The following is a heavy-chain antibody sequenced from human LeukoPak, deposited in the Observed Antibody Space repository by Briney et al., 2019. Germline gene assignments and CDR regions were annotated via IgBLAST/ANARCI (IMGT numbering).Heavy chain of an antibody. V-gene: IGHV4-34*01. D-gene: IGHD2-2*01. Sequence: SETLSLTCAVYGGSFSGYYWSWIRQPPGKGLEWIGEIYHSGSTNYNPSLKSRVTISVDTSKNQFSLKLSSVTAADTAVYYCARVRFDCSSTSCNQRWFDPWGQGTLVTVSS. J-gene: IGHJ5*02. CDR1: GGSFSGYY. CDR3: ARVRFDCSSTSCNQRWFDP. CDR2: IYHSGST.